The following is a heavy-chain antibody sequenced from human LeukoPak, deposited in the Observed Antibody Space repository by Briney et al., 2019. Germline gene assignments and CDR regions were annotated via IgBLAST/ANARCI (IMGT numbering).Heavy chain of an antibody. Sequence: ASVKVSCKASGGTFSSYAISWVRQAPGQGLEWMGGIIPIFGTANYAQKFQGRVTITTDESTSTAYMELSSLRSEDTAVYYCARGVSGYVTNDAFDIWGQGTMVTVSS. CDR2: IIPIFGTA. V-gene: IGHV1-69*05. D-gene: IGHD5-12*01. J-gene: IGHJ3*02. CDR1: GGTFSSYA. CDR3: ARGVSGYVTNDAFDI.